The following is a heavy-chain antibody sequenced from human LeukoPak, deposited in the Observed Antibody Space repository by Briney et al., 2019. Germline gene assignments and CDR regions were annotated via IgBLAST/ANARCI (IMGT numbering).Heavy chain of an antibody. J-gene: IGHJ3*02. CDR2: IYTSGST. V-gene: IGHV4-4*07. D-gene: IGHD3-22*01. Sequence: SETLSLTCTVSGGSISSYYWSWIRQPAGKGLEWIGRIYTSGSTNYNPSLKSRVTMSVDTSKNQFSLKLSSVTAADTAVYYCARDAPDLTYYYDSSGPAGAFDIWGQGTMVTVSS. CDR1: GGSISSYY. CDR3: ARDAPDLTYYYDSSGPAGAFDI.